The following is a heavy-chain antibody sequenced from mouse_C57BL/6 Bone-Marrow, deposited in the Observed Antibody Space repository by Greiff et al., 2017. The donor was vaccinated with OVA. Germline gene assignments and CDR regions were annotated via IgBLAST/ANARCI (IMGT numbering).Heavy chain of an antibody. CDR1: GYAFSNSW. CDR2: IYPGDGDT. D-gene: IGHD2-3*01. CDR3: ASDGYSFAY. V-gene: IGHV1-82*01. J-gene: IGHJ3*01. Sequence: QVQLHQSGPELVKPGASVKISCKASGYAFSNSWMNWVKQRPGKGLEWIGRIYPGDGDTNYAGKFKGKATLTADKSSSTAYMQLSSLTSEDSAVYFCASDGYSFAYWGQGTPVTVSA.